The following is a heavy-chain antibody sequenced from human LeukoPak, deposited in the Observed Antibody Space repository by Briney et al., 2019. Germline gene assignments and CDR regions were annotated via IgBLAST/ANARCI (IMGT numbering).Heavy chain of an antibody. CDR3: AREVDLHFDY. D-gene: IGHD2-15*01. V-gene: IGHV3-53*01. CDR2: LYSGGST. CDR1: GFTVSSNS. Sequence: GGSLRLSCAASGFTVSSNSMSWVRQAPGKGLEWVSVLYSGGSTYYADSVEGRFTISRDNAKNTPYLQMNSLRAEDTAVYYCAREVDLHFDYWGQGTLVTVSS. J-gene: IGHJ4*02.